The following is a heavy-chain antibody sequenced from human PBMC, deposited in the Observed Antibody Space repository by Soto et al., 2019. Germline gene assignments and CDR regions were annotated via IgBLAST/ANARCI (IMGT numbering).Heavy chain of an antibody. CDR1: GYSFTSYW. CDR3: ARLGGVYCSSTSCYTSYSSSLGPHYYYGMDV. D-gene: IGHD2-2*02. V-gene: IGHV5-51*01. Sequence: RKISCKGSGYSFTSYWIGWVRQMPGKGLEWMGIIYPGDSDTRYSPSFQGQVTISADKSISTAYLQWSSLKASDTAMYYCARLGGVYCSSTSCYTSYSSSLGPHYYYGMDVWGQGTTVTVSS. CDR2: IYPGDSDT. J-gene: IGHJ6*02.